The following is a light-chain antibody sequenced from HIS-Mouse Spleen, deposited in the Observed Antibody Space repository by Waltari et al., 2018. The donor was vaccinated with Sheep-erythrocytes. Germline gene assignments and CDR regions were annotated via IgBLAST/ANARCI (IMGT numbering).Light chain of an antibody. Sequence: GGRVTITCRASQGIRNDLGWYQQKPGKAPKLLIYAASSLQSGVPSRFSGSGSGTDFTLTISSLQPEDFATYYCLQDYNYPYTFGQGTKLEIK. CDR2: AAS. V-gene: IGKV1-6*01. J-gene: IGKJ2*01. CDR1: QGIRND. CDR3: LQDYNYPYT.